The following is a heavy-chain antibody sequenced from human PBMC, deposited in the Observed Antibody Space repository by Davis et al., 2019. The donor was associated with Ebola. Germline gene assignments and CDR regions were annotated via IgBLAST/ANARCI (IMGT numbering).Heavy chain of an antibody. CDR3: ARLPLDFAVDV. CDR1: GGSISSSSYY. D-gene: IGHD3-3*01. J-gene: IGHJ6*04. V-gene: IGHV4-39*02. CDR2: IYYSAST. Sequence: PSETLSLTCTVSGGSISSSSYYWGWIRQPPGKGLEWIGSIYYSASTYYNPSLKSRVTISVDTSNNHFSLTLSSVTAADTAVYYCARLPLDFAVDVWGKGTTVTVSS.